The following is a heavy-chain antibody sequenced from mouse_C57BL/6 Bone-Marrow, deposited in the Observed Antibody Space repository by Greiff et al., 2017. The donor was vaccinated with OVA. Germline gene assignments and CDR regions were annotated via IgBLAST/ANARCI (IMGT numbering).Heavy chain of an antibody. CDR1: GFTFSSYA. J-gene: IGHJ3*01. CDR3: ARDGGLGPAWFAY. D-gene: IGHD4-1*01. CDR2: ISDGGSYT. Sequence: EVKLQESGGGLVKPGGSLKLSCAASGFTFSSYAMSWVRQTPEKRLEWVATISDGGSYTYYPDNVKGRFTISRDNAKNNLYLQMSHLKSEDTAMYYCARDGGLGPAWFAYWGQGTLVTVSA. V-gene: IGHV5-4*01.